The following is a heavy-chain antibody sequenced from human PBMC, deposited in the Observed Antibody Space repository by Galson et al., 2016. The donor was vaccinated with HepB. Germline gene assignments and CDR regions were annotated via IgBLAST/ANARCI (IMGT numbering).Heavy chain of an antibody. V-gene: IGHV3-7*03. CDR3: MSCSDAWYSGF. CDR2: IKQDGSGK. J-gene: IGHJ4*02. D-gene: IGHD6-13*01. Sequence: SLRLSCAASGFTFSTFWMTWVRQAPGKGLEWVANIKQDGSGKYYVDSVKGRFTISRDNAKNSVYLQMNSLRGDDTAVYYCMSCSDAWYSGFWGQGTLVTVSS. CDR1: GFTFSTFW.